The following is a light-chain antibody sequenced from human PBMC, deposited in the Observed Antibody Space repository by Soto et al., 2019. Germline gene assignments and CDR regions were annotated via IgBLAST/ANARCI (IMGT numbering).Light chain of an antibody. V-gene: IGKV1-5*01. CDR1: QRISTW. CDR3: QQYNSYWA. CDR2: DAS. Sequence: DIQMTQSPCTLSSSVGDGGTITCRASQRISTWLAWYQQKPGKAPKLLISDASSLETGVPSRFSGSGSGTEFTLTINSLQPDDFATYYCQQYNSYWAFGQGSKVAIK. J-gene: IGKJ1*01.